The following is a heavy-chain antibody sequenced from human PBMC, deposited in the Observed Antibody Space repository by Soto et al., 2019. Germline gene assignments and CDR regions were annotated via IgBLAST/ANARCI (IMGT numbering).Heavy chain of an antibody. Sequence: PGESLKISCKGSGYSFTSYWIGWVRQMPGKGLEWMGIIYPGDSDTRYSPSFQGQVTISADKSISTAYLPWSSLKASDTAMYYCARQHSRQLLAKLHSSSSGGLDYWGQGTLVTVS. J-gene: IGHJ4*02. CDR1: GYSFTSYW. D-gene: IGHD6-6*01. V-gene: IGHV5-51*01. CDR3: ARQHSRQLLAKLHSSSSGGLDY. CDR2: IYPGDSDT.